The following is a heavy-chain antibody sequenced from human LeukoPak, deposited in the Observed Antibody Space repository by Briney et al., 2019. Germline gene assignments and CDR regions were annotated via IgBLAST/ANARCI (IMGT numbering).Heavy chain of an antibody. Sequence: GGSLRLSCAASGFTFRSYTMNWVRQAPGKGLEWVSCISSSSSSIYYADSVKGRFTISRDDGKNSLYLQMNSLRAEDTAVYYCARDRIVGATPYDYWGQGSLVAVSS. CDR1: GFTFRSYT. J-gene: IGHJ4*02. CDR2: ISSSSSSI. V-gene: IGHV3-21*01. D-gene: IGHD1-26*01. CDR3: ARDRIVGATPYDY.